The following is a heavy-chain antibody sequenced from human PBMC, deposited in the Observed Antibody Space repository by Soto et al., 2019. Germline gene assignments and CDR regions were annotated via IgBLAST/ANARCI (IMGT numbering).Heavy chain of an antibody. Sequence: PSETLSLACAVSGGSISSSNWWSWVRQPPGKGLEWIGEIYHSGSTNYNPSLKSRVTISVDKSKNQFSLKLSSVTAADTAVYYCARVGQQLVQAYFDYWGQGTLVTVSS. J-gene: IGHJ4*02. V-gene: IGHV4-4*02. CDR1: GGSISSSNW. CDR2: IYHSGST. CDR3: ARVGQQLVQAYFDY. D-gene: IGHD6-13*01.